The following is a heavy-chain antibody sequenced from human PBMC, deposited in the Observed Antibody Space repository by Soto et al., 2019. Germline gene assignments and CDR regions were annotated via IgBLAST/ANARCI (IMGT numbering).Heavy chain of an antibody. V-gene: IGHV1-69*19. D-gene: IGHD3-22*01. J-gene: IGHJ4*02. Sequence: QVQLVQSGAEVKKPGSSVKVSCKASGGTFSSYAISWVRQAPGQGLEWMGGIIPIFGTAKYAQNFQGRITITVDESTNTAYMELRSLRSQDTAVYYCARGVHYDSSGYYYFYWGQGTLVTVSS. CDR3: ARGVHYDSSGYYYFY. CDR2: IIPIFGTA. CDR1: GGTFSSYA.